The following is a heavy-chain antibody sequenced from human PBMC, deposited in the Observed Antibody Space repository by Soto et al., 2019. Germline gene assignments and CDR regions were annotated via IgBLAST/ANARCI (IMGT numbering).Heavy chain of an antibody. D-gene: IGHD3-10*01. V-gene: IGHV4-34*01. CDR2: INHSGST. CDR1: GGSFSGYY. J-gene: IGHJ6*02. CDR3: ARGWYGSGGYYYGMDV. Sequence: SETLSLTCAVYGGSFSGYYWSWIRQPPGKGLEWIGEINHSGSTNYNPSLKSRVTISVDTSKNQFSLKLSSVTAADTAVYYCARGWYGSGGYYYGMDVWGQGTTVTVSS.